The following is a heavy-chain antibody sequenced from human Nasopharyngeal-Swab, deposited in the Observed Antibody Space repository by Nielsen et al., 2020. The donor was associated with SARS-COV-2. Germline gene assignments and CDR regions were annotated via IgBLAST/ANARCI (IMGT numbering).Heavy chain of an antibody. CDR1: GFSLSNYA. CDR2: INGHAFSA. CDR3: AKDQDPYYYGNSYYNYDFYMDV. V-gene: IGHV3-23*01. D-gene: IGHD3-22*01. Sequence: GGSLTLSCVASGFSLSNYAMSWVRHAPGKGLEWVSTINGHAFSAYYADSVRRRFTLSRDNSKNTLFLQLNNLRAEDTAVYYCAKDQDPYYYGNSYYNYDFYMDVWGKGTTVTVSS. J-gene: IGHJ6*03.